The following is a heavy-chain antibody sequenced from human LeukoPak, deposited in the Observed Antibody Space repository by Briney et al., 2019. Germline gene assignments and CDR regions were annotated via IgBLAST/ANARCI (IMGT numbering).Heavy chain of an antibody. V-gene: IGHV4-59*01. CDR3: ARVPYDILTGYPFGMDV. CDR1: GDSISSYY. D-gene: IGHD3-9*01. J-gene: IGHJ6*04. CDR2: IYYSGST. Sequence: PSETLSLTCTVSGDSISSYYWSWIRQPPGKGLEWIGYIYYSGSTNYNPSLKSRVTISVDTSKNQFSLKLSSVTAADTAVYYCARVPYDILTGYPFGMDVWGKGTTVTISS.